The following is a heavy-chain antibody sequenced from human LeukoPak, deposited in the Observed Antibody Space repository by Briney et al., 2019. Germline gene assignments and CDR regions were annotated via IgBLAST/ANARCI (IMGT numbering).Heavy chain of an antibody. V-gene: IGHV1-2*02. CDR1: GYTFTGYY. D-gene: IGHD6-19*01. CDR2: INPNSGGT. J-gene: IGHJ4*02. CDR3: ARDTEQWLVLCVLGY. Sequence: GASVKVSCKASGYTFTGYYMHWVRQAPGQGLEWMGWINPNSGGTNYAQKFQGRVTMTRDTSISTAYMELSRLRSDDTAVYYCARDTEQWLVLCVLGYWGQRTLVTVSS.